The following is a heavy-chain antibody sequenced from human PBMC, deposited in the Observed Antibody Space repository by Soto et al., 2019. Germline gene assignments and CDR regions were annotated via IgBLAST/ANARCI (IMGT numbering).Heavy chain of an antibody. J-gene: IGHJ4*02. V-gene: IGHV1-69*02. CDR3: ARLYSYGLFDY. Sequence: QVQLVQSGAEVKKPGSSVKVSCKASGGTFSSYTISWVRQAPGQGLEWMGRIIPILGIANYAQKFQDRVTITADKSTSTAYMELSSLRSEDTAVYYCARLYSYGLFDYWGQGTLVTVSS. CDR2: IIPILGIA. CDR1: GGTFSSYT. D-gene: IGHD5-18*01.